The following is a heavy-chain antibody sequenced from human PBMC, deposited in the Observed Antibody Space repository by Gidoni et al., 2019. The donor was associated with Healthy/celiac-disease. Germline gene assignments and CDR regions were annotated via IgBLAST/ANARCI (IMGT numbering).Heavy chain of an antibody. J-gene: IGHJ2*01. CDR1: GFTSSSYA. Sequence: EVQLLESGGGLVQPGGSLRLSCAASGFTSSSYAMSWVRQAPGKGLDWVSAISGSGGSTYYADSVKGRFTISRDNSKNTLYLQMNSLRAEDTAVYYCAKSQDFWSGYYNWYFDLWGRGTLVTVSS. CDR3: AKSQDFWSGYYNWYFDL. CDR2: ISGSGGST. D-gene: IGHD3-3*01. V-gene: IGHV3-23*01.